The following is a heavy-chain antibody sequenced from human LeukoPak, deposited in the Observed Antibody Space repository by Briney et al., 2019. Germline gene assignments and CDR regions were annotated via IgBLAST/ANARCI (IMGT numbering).Heavy chain of an antibody. V-gene: IGHV1-24*01. D-gene: IGHD3-22*01. CDR2: FDPEDGET. CDR1: GYTLTELS. Sequence: ASVKVSCKVSGYTLTELSMHWVRQPPGTGLEWMGGFDPEDGETIYAQKFQGRVTMTEDTSTDTAYMELSSLRSEDTAVYYCATDRDSSGSFDYWGQGTLVTVSS. CDR3: ATDRDSSGSFDY. J-gene: IGHJ4*02.